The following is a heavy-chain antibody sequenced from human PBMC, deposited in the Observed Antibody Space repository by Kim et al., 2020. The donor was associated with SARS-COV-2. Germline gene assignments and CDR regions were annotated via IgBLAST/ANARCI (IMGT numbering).Heavy chain of an antibody. CDR2: IWYDGSNK. Sequence: GGSLRLSCAASGFTFSSYGMHWVRQAPGKGLEWVAVIWYDGSNKYYADSVKGRFTISRDNSKNTLYLQMNSLRAEDTAVYYCASVWIQDAFDIWGQGTMVTVSS. D-gene: IGHD5-18*01. J-gene: IGHJ3*02. CDR3: ASVWIQDAFDI. V-gene: IGHV3-33*01. CDR1: GFTFSSYG.